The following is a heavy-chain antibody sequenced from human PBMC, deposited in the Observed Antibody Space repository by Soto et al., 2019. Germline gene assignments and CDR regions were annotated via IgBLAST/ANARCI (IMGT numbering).Heavy chain of an antibody. CDR2: IYYSGST. D-gene: IGHD2-2*01. CDR1: GGSISSSSYY. Sequence: SETLSLTCTVSGGSISSSSYYWGWIRQPPGKGLEWIGSIYYSGSTYYNPSLKSRVTISVDTSKNQFSLKLSSVTAADTAVYYCARGTVIVRGYYYYYHYMDVWGKGTTVTVSS. V-gene: IGHV4-39*01. J-gene: IGHJ6*03. CDR3: ARGTVIVRGYYYYYHYMDV.